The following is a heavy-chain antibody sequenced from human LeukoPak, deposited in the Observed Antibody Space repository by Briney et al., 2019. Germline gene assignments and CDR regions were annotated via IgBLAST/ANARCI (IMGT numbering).Heavy chain of an antibody. Sequence: GASVKVSCKASGYTFTSYGISWVRQAPGQGLEWMGWISAYNGNTNYAQKLQGRVTMTTDTSTSTAYMELKSLRSDDTAVYYCARDDRSRGDYYDSSGYCPFDYWGQGTLVTVSS. J-gene: IGHJ4*02. CDR2: ISAYNGNT. D-gene: IGHD3-22*01. V-gene: IGHV1-18*01. CDR3: ARDDRSRGDYYDSSGYCPFDY. CDR1: GYTFTSYG.